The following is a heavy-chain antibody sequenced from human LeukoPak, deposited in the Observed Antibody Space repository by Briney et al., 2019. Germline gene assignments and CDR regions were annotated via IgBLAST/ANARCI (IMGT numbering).Heavy chain of an antibody. CDR1: GGSFSGYY. CDR2: INHSGST. CDR3: ARGLGSSGSGTSSFDY. Sequence: PSETLSLTCAVYGGSFSGYYWSWIRQPPGKGLEWIGEINHSGSTNYNPSLKSRVTISVDTSKNQFSLKLSSVTAADTAVYYCARGLGSSGSGTSSFDYWGQGTLVTVSS. J-gene: IGHJ4*01. D-gene: IGHD6-19*01. V-gene: IGHV4-34*01.